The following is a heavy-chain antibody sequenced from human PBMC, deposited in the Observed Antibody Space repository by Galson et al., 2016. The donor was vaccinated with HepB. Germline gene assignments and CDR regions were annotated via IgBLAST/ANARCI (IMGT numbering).Heavy chain of an antibody. CDR2: IYNSGST. Sequence: TLSLTCTVSGGSISSGGYYWSWIRQHPGEGLEWIGHIYNSGSTYYNPSLKSRLTISVDTSKNQFSLRLSSVTAADTAVYYCARGPDTSYRYTFDYWGQGTLVTVSS. D-gene: IGHD3-16*02. CDR3: ARGPDTSYRYTFDY. CDR1: GGSISSGGYY. V-gene: IGHV4-31*03. J-gene: IGHJ4*02.